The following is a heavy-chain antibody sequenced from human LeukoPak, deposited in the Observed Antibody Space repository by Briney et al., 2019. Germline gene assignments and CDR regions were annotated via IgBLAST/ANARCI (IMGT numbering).Heavy chain of an antibody. Sequence: SETLSLTCTVSGGSISSYYRSWIRQPPGKGLEWIGYIYYSGSTNYNPSLKSRVTISVDTSKNQFSLKLSSVTAADTAVYYCARGLQRVMGYSYGYSWFDPWGQGTLVTVSS. CDR1: GGSISSYY. J-gene: IGHJ5*02. D-gene: IGHD5-18*01. CDR2: IYYSGST. V-gene: IGHV4-59*01. CDR3: ARGLQRVMGYSYGYSWFDP.